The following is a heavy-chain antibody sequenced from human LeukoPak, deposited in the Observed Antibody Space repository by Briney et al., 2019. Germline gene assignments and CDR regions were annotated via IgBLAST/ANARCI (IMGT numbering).Heavy chain of an antibody. V-gene: IGHV4-59*08. J-gene: IGHJ5*02. CDR3: ARLRFLEWLFPWFDP. Sequence: SETLSLTCTVSGGSISSYYWSWIRQPPGKGLEWIGSIYHSGSPYYNPSLKSRVTISVDTSKNQFPLKLTSMTAADTSVYYCARLRFLEWLFPWFDPWGQGTLVTVSS. CDR2: IYHSGSP. CDR1: GGSISSYY. D-gene: IGHD3-3*01.